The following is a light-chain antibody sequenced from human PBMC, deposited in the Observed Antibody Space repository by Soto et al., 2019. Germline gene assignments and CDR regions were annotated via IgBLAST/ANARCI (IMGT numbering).Light chain of an antibody. J-gene: IGLJ2*01. CDR3: GSREDSLSVVV. CDR1: NSIIGKND. CDR2: DND. Sequence: QSVLTQPPSVSAAPGQKVTISCSGTNSIIGKNDVFWYQQLPGTAPKLLIYDNDKRPSGTPDRFSGSKSGTSATLGITGLQTGDEADYYCGSREDSLSVVVFGGGTKLTVL. V-gene: IGLV1-51*01.